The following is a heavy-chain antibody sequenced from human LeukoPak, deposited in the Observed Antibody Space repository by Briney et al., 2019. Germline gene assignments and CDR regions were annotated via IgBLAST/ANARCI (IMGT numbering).Heavy chain of an antibody. CDR1: EISLNNYW. J-gene: IGHJ6*03. V-gene: IGHV3-7*01. CDR3: AKRPVIMVRGVKPYYMDV. D-gene: IGHD3-10*01. Sequence: GGSLRLSCEGSEISLNNYWMAWVRQGPGKGLEWVANINRDGRQQNFVDSVKGRFTISRDNARNSLYLQMNNLRDEDTAVYYCAKRPVIMVRGVKPYYMDVWGKGTTVTISS. CDR2: INRDGRQQ.